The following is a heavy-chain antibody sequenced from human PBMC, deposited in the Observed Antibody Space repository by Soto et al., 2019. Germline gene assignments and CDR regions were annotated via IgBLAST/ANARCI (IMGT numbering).Heavy chain of an antibody. J-gene: IGHJ4*02. V-gene: IGHV4-59*02. CDR3: ARGHFDSRGYSTARDY. CDR2: IHYNGGT. CDR1: GVSVSDYH. Sequence: QVQLQESGPRLAKPLETLSLTCSVSGVSVSDYHWTWIRLTPKKELQWMGFIHYNGGTGSSPSLTSRVPMALDMATHYVSLGLKSVNIADSAIYYCARGHFDSRGYSTARDYWGQGIQVTVSS. D-gene: IGHD3-22*01.